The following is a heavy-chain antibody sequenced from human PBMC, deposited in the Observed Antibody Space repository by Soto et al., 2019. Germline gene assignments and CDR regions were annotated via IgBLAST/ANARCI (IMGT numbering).Heavy chain of an antibody. V-gene: IGHV4-31*03. CDR2: IYYSGST. CDR1: GGSISSGGYY. Sequence: SETLSLTCTVSGGSISSGGYYWSWIRQHPGKGLEWIGCIYYSGSTYYNPSLKSRVTISVDTSKNQFSLKLSSVTAADTAVYYCARAGTYYDILTGQIDYWGQGTLVTVSS. J-gene: IGHJ4*02. CDR3: ARAGTYYDILTGQIDY. D-gene: IGHD3-9*01.